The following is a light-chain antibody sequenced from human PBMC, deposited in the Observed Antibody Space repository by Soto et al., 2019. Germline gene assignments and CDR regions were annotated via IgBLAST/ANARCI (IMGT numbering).Light chain of an antibody. Sequence: IVLTQSPATLSLSPGERATLSCRAGQSVTSRYIAWYQQKPRPAPRLLVYGASTTATVIPVGSSGSGSRIDVSLTISRLEPDDCAVYYCQQYGTSQLTFGGGTKVEI. CDR1: QSVTSRY. CDR3: QQYGTSQLT. J-gene: IGKJ4*01. V-gene: IGKV3-20*01. CDR2: GAS.